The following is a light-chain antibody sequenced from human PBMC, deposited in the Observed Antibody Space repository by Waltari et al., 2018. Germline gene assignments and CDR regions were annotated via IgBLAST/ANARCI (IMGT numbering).Light chain of an antibody. CDR2: EAS. Sequence: EIVLTQSPGTLSLSPGERATLSCRASQSVSNNYLAWYQQRPGQPPRHLIYEASLRATGIPDRFSGSGAGTDFTLTISRLEPEDFAVYYCEQYGSSLWTFGKGTKVEIK. V-gene: IGKV3-20*01. J-gene: IGKJ1*01. CDR1: QSVSNNY. CDR3: EQYGSSLWT.